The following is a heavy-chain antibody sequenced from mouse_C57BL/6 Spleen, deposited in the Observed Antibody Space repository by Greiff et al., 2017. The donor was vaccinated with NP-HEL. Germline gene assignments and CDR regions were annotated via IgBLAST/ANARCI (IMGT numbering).Heavy chain of an antibody. CDR3: TTWLRGFAY. D-gene: IGHD2-2*01. CDR1: GFNIKDDY. J-gene: IGHJ3*01. CDR2: IDPENGDT. V-gene: IGHV14-4*01. Sequence: VQLQQSGAELVRPGASVKLSCTASGFNIKDDYMHWVKQRPEQGLEWIGWIDPENGDTEYASKFQGKATITADTSSNPAYLQLSSLTSEDTAVYYCTTWLRGFAYWGQGTLVTVSA.